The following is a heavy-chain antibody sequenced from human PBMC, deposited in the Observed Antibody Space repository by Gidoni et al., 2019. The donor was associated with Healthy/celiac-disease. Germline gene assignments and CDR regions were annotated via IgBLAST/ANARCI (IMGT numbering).Heavy chain of an antibody. CDR3: ARGAGTTWPYYYGMDV. CDR1: GYSFPSYD. V-gene: IGHV1-8*01. J-gene: IGHJ6*02. CDR2: MNPISSNT. Sequence: QVQLVQSGAEVKKPGASVKVSCKASGYSFPSYDINWVRQDTGQGLEGMGWMNPISSNTGYAQKFQGRVTMTRNTSISTAYMELSSLRSEDTAVYYCARGAGTTWPYYYGMDVWGQGTTVTVSS. D-gene: IGHD1-7*01.